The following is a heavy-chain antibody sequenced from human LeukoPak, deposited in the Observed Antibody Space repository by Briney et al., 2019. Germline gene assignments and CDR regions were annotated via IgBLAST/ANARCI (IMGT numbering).Heavy chain of an antibody. D-gene: IGHD2-21*02. CDR1: GFTFSSYA. J-gene: IGHJ4*02. Sequence: PGRSLRLSCAASGFTFSSYAMHWVRQAPGKGLEWVAVISYDGSNKYYADSVKGRFTISRDNSKNSLYLQMNSLRAEDTAVYYCARASKVVVTAIPYWGQGTLVTVSS. CDR2: ISYDGSNK. CDR3: ARASKVVVTAIPY. V-gene: IGHV3-30-3*01.